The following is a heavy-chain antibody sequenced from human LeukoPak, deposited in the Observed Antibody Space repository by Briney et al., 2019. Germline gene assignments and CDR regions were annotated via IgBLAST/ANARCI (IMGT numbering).Heavy chain of an antibody. Sequence: PSETLSLTCTVSGGSISSSSYYWGWIRQPPGKGLEWIGSIYYSGSTYYNPSLKSRVTISVDTSKNQFSLKLSSVTAADTAVYYCARSTHGVCDPWGRGTRDPVSS. CDR3: ARSTHGVCDP. V-gene: IGHV4-39*01. D-gene: IGHD2-8*01. J-gene: IGHJ5*02. CDR2: IYYSGST. CDR1: GGSISSSSYY.